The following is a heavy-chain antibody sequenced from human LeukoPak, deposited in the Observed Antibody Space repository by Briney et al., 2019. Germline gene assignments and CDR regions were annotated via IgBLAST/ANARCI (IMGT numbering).Heavy chain of an antibody. Sequence: GASVKVSCKVSGYTLTELSMHWVRQAPGKGLEWMGGFDPEDGETIYAQKFQGRVTMTEDTSTDTAYMELSSLRSEDTAVYYCAITLSIAVAARVDAFDIWGQGTMVTVSS. V-gene: IGHV1-24*01. D-gene: IGHD6-19*01. CDR2: FDPEDGET. J-gene: IGHJ3*02. CDR1: GYTLTELS. CDR3: AITLSIAVAARVDAFDI.